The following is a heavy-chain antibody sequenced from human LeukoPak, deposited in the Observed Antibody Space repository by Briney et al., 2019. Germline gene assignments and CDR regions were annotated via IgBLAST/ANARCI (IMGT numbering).Heavy chain of an antibody. Sequence: SETLSLTCTVSGYSISSGYYWGWIRQPPGKGLEWIGNIYHSGSTNYNPSLKSRVTISVDTSKNQFSLKLSSVTAADTAVYYCARGVAVADLHYWGQGTLVTVSS. CDR2: IYHSGST. D-gene: IGHD6-19*01. CDR3: ARGVAVADLHY. J-gene: IGHJ4*02. CDR1: GYSISSGYY. V-gene: IGHV4-38-2*02.